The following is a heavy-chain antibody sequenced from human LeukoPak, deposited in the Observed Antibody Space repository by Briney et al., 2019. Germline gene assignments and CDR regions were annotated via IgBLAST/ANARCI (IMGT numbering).Heavy chain of an antibody. CDR3: ARDLRHSSTQYGEDLYYGMDV. Sequence: ASVKVSCKASGYTFISYGISWVRQAPGQGLEWLGWISGYNGNTKYAQKLQGRVTMTTDTSTTTAYMELRSLRSDDTAVFYCARDLRHSSTQYGEDLYYGMDVWGQGTTVTVSS. J-gene: IGHJ6*02. CDR2: ISGYNGNT. CDR1: GYTFISYG. V-gene: IGHV1-18*01. D-gene: IGHD6-13*01.